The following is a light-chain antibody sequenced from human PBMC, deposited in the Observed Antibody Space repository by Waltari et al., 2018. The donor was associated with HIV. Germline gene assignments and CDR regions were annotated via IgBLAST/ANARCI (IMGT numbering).Light chain of an antibody. V-gene: IGLV1-40*01. J-gene: IGLJ1*01. Sequence: QSVLTQPPSVSGAPGQRVTIPCTGSSANIGAGYDGHWYQQLPGTAPKLLIYGNSNRPSGVPDRFSGSKSGTSASLAITGLQAEDEADYYCQSYDSSLSGSRVFGTGTKVTVL. CDR3: QSYDSSLSGSRV. CDR1: SANIGAGYD. CDR2: GNS.